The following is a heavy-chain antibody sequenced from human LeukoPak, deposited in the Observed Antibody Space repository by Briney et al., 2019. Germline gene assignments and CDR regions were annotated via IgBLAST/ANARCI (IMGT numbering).Heavy chain of an antibody. Sequence: PSETLSLTCAVYGGSFSGYYWSWIRQPPGKGLEWIGYIYYSGSTNYNPSLKSRVTISVDTSKNQFSLKLTSVTAADTAVYYCARHQLWYYFDYWGQGTLVTVSS. CDR2: IYYSGST. J-gene: IGHJ4*02. D-gene: IGHD1-1*01. CDR1: GGSFSGYY. CDR3: ARHQLWYYFDY. V-gene: IGHV4-59*08.